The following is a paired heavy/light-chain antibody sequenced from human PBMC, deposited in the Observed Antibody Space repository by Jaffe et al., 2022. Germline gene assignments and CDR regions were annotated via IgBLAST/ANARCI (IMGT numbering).Heavy chain of an antibody. V-gene: IGHV5-51*03. D-gene: IGHD2-15*01. CDR1: GYSFTSYW. CDR2: IYPGDSDT. CDR3: VRLSYCSGGSCYSSYYYYMDV. J-gene: IGHJ6*03. Sequence: EVQLVQSGAEVKKPGESLKISCKGSGYSFTSYWIGWVRQMPGKGLEWMGIIYPGDSDTRYSPSFQGQVTISADKSISTAYLQWSSLKASDTAMYYCVRLSYCSGGSCYSSYYYYMDVWGKGTTVTVSS.
Light chain of an antibody. CDR3: QQYNSYFVT. V-gene: IGKV1-5*03. CDR1: QSISSW. Sequence: DIQMTQSPSTLSASVGDRVTITCRASQSISSWLAWYQQKPGKAPKLLIYKASSLESGVPSRFSGSGSGTEFTLTISSLQPDDFATYYCQQYNSYFVTFGQGTKLEIK. CDR2: KAS. J-gene: IGKJ2*01.